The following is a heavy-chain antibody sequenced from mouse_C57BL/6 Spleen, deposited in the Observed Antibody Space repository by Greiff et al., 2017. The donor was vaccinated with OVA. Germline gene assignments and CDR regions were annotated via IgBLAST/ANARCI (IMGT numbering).Heavy chain of an antibody. D-gene: IGHD1-1*01. CDR2: ISDGGSYT. Sequence: EVQVVESGGGLVKPGGSLKLSCAASGFTFSSYAMSWVRQTPEKRLEWVATISDGGSYTYYPDNVKGRFTISRDNAKNNLYLQMSHLKSEDTAMYYCASNYYGSSHWYFDVWGTGTTVTVSS. CDR3: ASNYYGSSHWYFDV. V-gene: IGHV5-4*01. CDR1: GFTFSSYA. J-gene: IGHJ1*03.